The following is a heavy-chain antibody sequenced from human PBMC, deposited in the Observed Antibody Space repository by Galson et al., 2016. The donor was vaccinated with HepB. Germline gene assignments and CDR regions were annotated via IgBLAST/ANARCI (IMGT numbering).Heavy chain of an antibody. CDR2: ISTTRTT. CDR1: GSVFSNFG. D-gene: IGHD1-1*01. Sequence: SLRLSCAASGSVFSNFGLSWVRQAPGKGLEWVASISTTRTTYYSDSVPGRFTIPSDNSNNTLYLQMNGLRAEDTAVYYCAKERLVRRIFDHWGQGTLLTVS. V-gene: IGHV3-23*01. CDR3: AKERLVRRIFDH. J-gene: IGHJ4*02.